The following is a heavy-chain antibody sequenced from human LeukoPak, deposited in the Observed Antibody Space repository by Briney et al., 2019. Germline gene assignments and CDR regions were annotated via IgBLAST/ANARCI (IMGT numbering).Heavy chain of an antibody. CDR3: AKGSSGWYGTPDY. J-gene: IGHJ4*02. CDR1: GFTFDDYA. Sequence: GGSLRLSCAASGFTFDDYAMHWVRQAPRKGLEWVSGISWNSGSIGYADSVKGRFTISRDNAKNSLYLQMNSLRAEDTALYYCAKGSSGWYGTPDYWGQGTLVTVSS. CDR2: ISWNSGSI. D-gene: IGHD6-19*01. V-gene: IGHV3-9*01.